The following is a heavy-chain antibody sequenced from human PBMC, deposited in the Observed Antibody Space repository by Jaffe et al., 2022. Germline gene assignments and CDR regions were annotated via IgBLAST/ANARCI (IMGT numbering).Heavy chain of an antibody. J-gene: IGHJ4*02. CDR2: IRSKAYGGTT. CDR3: TSNQPERWLQLGVFDY. Sequence: EVQLVESGGGLVQPGRSLRLSCTASGFTFGDYAMSWVRQAPGKGLEWVGFIRSKAYGGTTEYAASVKGRFTISRDDSKSIAYLQMNSLKTEDTAVYYCTSNQPERWLQLGVFDYWGQGTLVTVSS. D-gene: IGHD5-12*01. V-gene: IGHV3-49*04. CDR1: GFTFGDYA.